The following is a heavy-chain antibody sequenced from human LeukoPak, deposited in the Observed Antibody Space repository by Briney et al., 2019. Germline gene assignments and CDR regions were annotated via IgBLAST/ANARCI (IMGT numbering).Heavy chain of an antibody. J-gene: IGHJ4*02. Sequence: PSETLSLTCAVYGGSFSGYYWSWIHQPPGKGLEWIGEINHSGSTNYNPSLKSRVTISVDTSKNQFSLKLSSVTAADTAVYYCARGGSQTQYYYDSSGYYKRPGRPFDYWGQGTLVTVSS. V-gene: IGHV4-34*01. D-gene: IGHD3-22*01. CDR3: ARGGSQTQYYYDSSGYYKRPGRPFDY. CDR1: GGSFSGYY. CDR2: INHSGST.